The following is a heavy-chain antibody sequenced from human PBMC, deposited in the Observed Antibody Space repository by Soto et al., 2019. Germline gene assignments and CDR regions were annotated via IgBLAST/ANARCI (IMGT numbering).Heavy chain of an antibody. Sequence: GSLRLSCSASGFTFSSYVMHWVRQAPGKGLEYVSGVRGNGDPPFYAGSVKGRFTISRDNSKNTLYLQMSGLSADDTAVYYCVKSRGGNNFDFFDWGQGALVTVSS. J-gene: IGHJ4*02. D-gene: IGHD5-12*01. CDR2: VRGNGDPP. V-gene: IGHV3-64D*06. CDR1: GFTFSSYV. CDR3: VKSRGGNNFDFFD.